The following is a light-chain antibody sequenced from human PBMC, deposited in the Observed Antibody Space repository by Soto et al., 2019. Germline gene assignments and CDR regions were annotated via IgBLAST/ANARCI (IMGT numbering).Light chain of an antibody. V-gene: IGKV1-9*01. CDR1: QAISSY. CDR3: QNLA. Sequence: DIPLTQSPSFLSASVGDRVTITCRASQAISSYLAWYQQKPGKAPKLLIYAASTLQSGVPSRFSGTGSGTEFTLPISGLQPADLATCYCQNLAFGQGTKVEIK. J-gene: IGKJ1*01. CDR2: AAS.